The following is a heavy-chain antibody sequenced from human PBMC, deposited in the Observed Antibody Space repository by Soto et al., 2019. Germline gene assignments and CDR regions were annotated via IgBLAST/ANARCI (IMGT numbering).Heavy chain of an antibody. V-gene: IGHV1-18*01. CDR2: ISAYNGNT. D-gene: IGHD1-26*01. CDR1: GYTCTIYG. CDR3: ARGRRIYSRRWFDP. Sequence: SVKVSCKASGYTCTIYGISCVLRSPGQGLEWMGWISAYNGNTNYAQKLQGRVTMTTDTSTSTAYMELRSLRSDDTAVYYCARGRRIYSRRWFDPWGQGTLVTVSS. J-gene: IGHJ5*02.